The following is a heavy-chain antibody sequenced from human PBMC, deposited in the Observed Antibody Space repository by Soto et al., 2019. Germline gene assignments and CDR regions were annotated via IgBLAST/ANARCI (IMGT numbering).Heavy chain of an antibody. CDR2: ISAYNGNT. CDR1: GYTFTSYG. D-gene: IGHD3-10*01. V-gene: IGHV1-18*01. CDR3: ARDPFITMVRGVMDYYYGMDV. Sequence: ASVKVSCKASGYTFTSYGISWVRQAPGQGLEWMGWISAYNGNTNYAQKLQGRVNMTTDTSTSTAYMELRSLRSDDTAVYYCARDPFITMVRGVMDYYYGMDVWGQGTTVTVSS. J-gene: IGHJ6*02.